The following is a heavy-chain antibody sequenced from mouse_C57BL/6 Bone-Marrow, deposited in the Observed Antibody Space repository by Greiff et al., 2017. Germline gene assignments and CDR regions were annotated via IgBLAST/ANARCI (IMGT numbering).Heavy chain of an antibody. CDR1: GYTFTDHT. CDR2: IYPRDGST. J-gene: IGHJ1*03. Sequence: QVQLQQSDAELVKPGASVKISCKVSGYTFTDHTIHWMKQRPEQGLEWIGYIYPRDGSTKYNEKFKGKATLTADKSYSTAYMQLNSLTSEDSAVYFCASPYGNSWYFDVWGTGTTVTVSS. V-gene: IGHV1-78*01. D-gene: IGHD2-1*01. CDR3: ASPYGNSWYFDV.